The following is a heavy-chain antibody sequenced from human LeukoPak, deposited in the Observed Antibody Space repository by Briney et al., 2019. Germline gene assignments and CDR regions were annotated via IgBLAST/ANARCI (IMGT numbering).Heavy chain of an antibody. CDR3: ARDWGDSSSLLSHYYYMDV. CDR2: IIPIFGTA. V-gene: IGHV1-69*13. D-gene: IGHD6-6*01. Sequence: ASVKVSCKASGGTFSSYAISWVRQAPGQGLEWMGGIIPIFGTANYAQKFQGRVTITAEESTSTAYMELSSLRSEDTAVYYCARDWGDSSSLLSHYYYMDVWGKGTTVTVSS. J-gene: IGHJ6*03. CDR1: GGTFSSYA.